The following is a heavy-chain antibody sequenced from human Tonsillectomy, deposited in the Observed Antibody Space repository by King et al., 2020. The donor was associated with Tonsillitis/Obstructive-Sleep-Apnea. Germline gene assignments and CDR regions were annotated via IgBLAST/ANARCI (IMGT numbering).Heavy chain of an antibody. V-gene: IGHV3-48*03. CDR1: GFTFSSYE. D-gene: IGHD5-24*01. Sequence: VQLVESGGGLVQPGGSLRLSCAASGFTFSSYEMNWVRQAPGKGLEWVSYISTSGTKIYYADSVKGRFTISRDNAKNSLYLQMNSLRVEDTAVYYCVRDRDNDGLNDVFDIWGQGTMVTVSS. J-gene: IGHJ3*02. CDR2: ISTSGTKI. CDR3: VRDRDNDGLNDVFDI.